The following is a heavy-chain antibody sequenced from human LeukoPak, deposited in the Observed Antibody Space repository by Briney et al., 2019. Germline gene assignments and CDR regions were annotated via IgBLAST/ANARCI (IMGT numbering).Heavy chain of an antibody. CDR3: ARGGSRMVTYGSLDY. CDR2: IIPIFGTA. CDR1: GGTFSSYA. D-gene: IGHD2-15*01. Sequence: SVKVSCKASGGTFSSYAISWVRQAPGQGLEWMGGIIPIFGTANYAQKFQGRVTITADESTSTAYMELSSLRSEDTAVYHCARGGSRMVTYGSLDYWGQGSLVTVSS. J-gene: IGHJ4*02. V-gene: IGHV1-69*13.